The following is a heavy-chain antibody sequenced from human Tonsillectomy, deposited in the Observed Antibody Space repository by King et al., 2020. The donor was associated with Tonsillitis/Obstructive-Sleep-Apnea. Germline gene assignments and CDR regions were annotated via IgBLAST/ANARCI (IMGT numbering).Heavy chain of an antibody. CDR2: ISWNSGSI. CDR3: AKDTGRFLTPYMDV. CDR1: GFTFDDYA. D-gene: IGHD3-3*01. V-gene: IGHV3-9*01. Sequence: QLVQSGGGLVQPGRSLRLSCAASGFTFDDYAMEWVRQAPGKGLEWVSGISWNSGSIGYGDSVKGRFTISRDNAKNSLYLQMKSLRAEDTALYYCAKDTGRFLTPYMDVWGKGTTVTVSS. J-gene: IGHJ6*03.